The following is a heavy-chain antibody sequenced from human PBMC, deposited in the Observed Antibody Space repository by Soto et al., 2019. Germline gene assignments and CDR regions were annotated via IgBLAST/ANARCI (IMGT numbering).Heavy chain of an antibody. Sequence: ASVKVSFKASGYTFTRFGISWVRQAPGQGLEWMGWISTFNGATNYAQNFKDRITMTTDTPTSTAYMELRSLRSDDTAVYDCAILYSSGWPGSYSDYWGQGTLVTVSS. CDR1: GYTFTRFG. J-gene: IGHJ4*02. D-gene: IGHD6-19*01. CDR2: ISTFNGAT. CDR3: AILYSSGWPGSYSDY. V-gene: IGHV1-18*01.